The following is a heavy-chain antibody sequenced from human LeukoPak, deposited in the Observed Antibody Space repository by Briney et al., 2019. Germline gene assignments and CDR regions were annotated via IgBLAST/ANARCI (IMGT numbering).Heavy chain of an antibody. CDR1: GYTFTSYD. CDR2: INPNSGGT. V-gene: IGHV1-2*02. CDR3: ARDLLPGNDYEWRLFDY. J-gene: IGHJ4*02. Sequence: GASVKVSCKASGYTFTSYDINWVRQAPGQGLEWMGWINPNSGGTNYAQKFQGRVTMTRDTSISTAYMELSRLRSVDTAVYYCARDLLPGNDYEWRLFDYWGQGTLVTVSS. D-gene: IGHD4-17*01.